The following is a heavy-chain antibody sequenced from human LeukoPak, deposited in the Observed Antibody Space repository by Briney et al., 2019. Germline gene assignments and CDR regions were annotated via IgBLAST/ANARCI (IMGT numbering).Heavy chain of an antibody. CDR1: GFTFSNYA. CDR3: ASPLYSGSYSGSF. CDR2: ISGSGGST. J-gene: IGHJ4*02. D-gene: IGHD1-26*01. Sequence: GGSLRLSCAASGFTFSNYAMNWVRQAPGKGLEWVSAISGSGGSTYYADSVKGRFTISRDNSKNTLFLLMNSLRADDTAVYYCASPLYSGSYSGSFWGQGTLVTVSS. V-gene: IGHV3-23*01.